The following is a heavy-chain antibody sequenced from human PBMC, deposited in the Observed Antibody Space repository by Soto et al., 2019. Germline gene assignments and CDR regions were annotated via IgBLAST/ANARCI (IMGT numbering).Heavy chain of an antibody. CDR3: ARRRSSTAFDI. CDR2: IYPGDSDT. J-gene: IGHJ3*02. Sequence: GESLKISCMGSGYKVSTWHNFTSYWIAWVRQMPGEGLEWMGIIYPGDSDTRDSPSFQGQVTISADKSTSTAYLQWSNLKASETAMYYCARRRSSTAFDIWGQGTMVTVSS. V-gene: IGHV5-51*01. CDR1: GYKVSTWHNFTSYW. D-gene: IGHD2-2*01.